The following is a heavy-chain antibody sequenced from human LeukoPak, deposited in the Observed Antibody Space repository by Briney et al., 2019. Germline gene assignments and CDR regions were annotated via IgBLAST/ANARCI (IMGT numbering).Heavy chain of an antibody. CDR3: ARVRYFVLDY. Sequence: GGSLRLSCAASGFTFSSYNMNWVRQAPGKGLEWVSSISSSSSYIYYADSVKGRFTISRDNSKNTLYLQMNSLRAEDTAVYYCARVRYFVLDYWGQGTLVTVSS. D-gene: IGHD3-9*01. CDR1: GFTFSSYN. J-gene: IGHJ4*02. CDR2: ISSSSSYI. V-gene: IGHV3-21*01.